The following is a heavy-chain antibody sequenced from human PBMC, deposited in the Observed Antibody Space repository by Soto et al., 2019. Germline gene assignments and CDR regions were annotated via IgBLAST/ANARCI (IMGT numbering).Heavy chain of an antibody. CDR1: GGSISSSSYY. CDR2: IYYSGST. J-gene: IGHJ6*03. D-gene: IGHD2-2*01. Sequence: SETLCLTCTVSGGSISSSSYYWGWIRQPPGKGLEWIGYIYYSGSTNYNPSLKSRVTISVDTSKNQFSLKLSSVTAADTAVYYCARSYCSSTSCHFYYYYMDVWGKGTTVTVSS. CDR3: ARSYCSSTSCHFYYYYMDV. V-gene: IGHV4-61*05.